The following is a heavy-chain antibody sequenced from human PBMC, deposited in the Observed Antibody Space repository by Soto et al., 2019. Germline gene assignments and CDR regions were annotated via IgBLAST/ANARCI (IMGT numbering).Heavy chain of an antibody. CDR1: GGSISSSNW. J-gene: IGHJ5*02. V-gene: IGHV4-4*02. Sequence: QVQLQESGPGLVKPSGTLSLTCAVSGGSISSSNWWSWVRQPPGKGLEWIGEIYHSGSTNYNPSLESRVTISVDKSKNQFSLKLSSVTAADTAVYYCARAPHPLQQQLVRAWGQGTLVTVSS. CDR2: IYHSGST. CDR3: ARAPHPLQQQLVRA. D-gene: IGHD6-13*01.